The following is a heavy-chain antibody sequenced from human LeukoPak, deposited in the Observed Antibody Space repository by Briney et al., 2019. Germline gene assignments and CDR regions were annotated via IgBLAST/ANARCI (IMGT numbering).Heavy chain of an antibody. CDR2: IYTSGAT. CDR3: ARTRHYDNCFDP. D-gene: IGHD3-3*01. J-gene: IGHJ5*02. Sequence: SETLSLTCTVSGDSITSTYYWSWIRQPAGKGLEWIGRIYTSGATYYNPSLKSRVSMSVDTSENQLSLKLKSVTAADTAVYYCARTRHYDNCFDPWGRGTLVTVSS. V-gene: IGHV4-4*07. CDR1: GDSITSTYY.